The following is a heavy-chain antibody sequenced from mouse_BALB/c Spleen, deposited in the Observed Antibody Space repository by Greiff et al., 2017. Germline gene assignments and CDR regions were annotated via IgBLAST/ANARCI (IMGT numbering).Heavy chain of an antibody. CDR2: ISSGSSTI. CDR1: GFTFSSFG. V-gene: IGHV5-17*02. D-gene: IGHD2-2*01. Sequence: EVHLVESGGGLVQPGGSRKLSCAASGFTFSSFGMHWVRQAPEKGLEWVAYISSGSSTIYYADTVKGRFTISRDNPKNTLFLQMTSLRSEDTAMYYCARSEGLRRGFDYWGQGTTLTVSS. CDR3: ARSEGLRRGFDY. J-gene: IGHJ2*01.